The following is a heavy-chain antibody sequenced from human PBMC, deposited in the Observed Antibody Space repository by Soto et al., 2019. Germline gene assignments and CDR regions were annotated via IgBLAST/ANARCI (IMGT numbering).Heavy chain of an antibody. CDR2: INNGGST. CDR3: ARPGVAAAGNFDS. J-gene: IGHJ4*01. V-gene: IGHV4-34*02. CDR1: GGFLSGYY. D-gene: IGHD6-13*01. Sequence: QVQLQQWGAGLLKPSETLSLTCRVSGGFLSGYYWSWVRQSPGKGLEWIGEINNGGSTIYNPSLESRVTMSADKSKNNFSLRLTSVTAADTAVYYCARPGVAAAGNFDSWGHGTLVSVSS.